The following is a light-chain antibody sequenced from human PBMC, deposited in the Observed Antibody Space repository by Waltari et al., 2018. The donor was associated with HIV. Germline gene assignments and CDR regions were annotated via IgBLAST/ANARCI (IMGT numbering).Light chain of an antibody. J-gene: IGLJ2*01. CDR2: SND. Sequence: QSVLTQPPSASGTPGQGVTISCSGSTSNIGQNTVNWYQQFPGTAPKLLIYSNDPSRERVPDRFSGSKSGTSASLAISGLQSEDDTDYYCAAWDDSLNGVVFGGGTTLTVL. CDR1: TSNIGQNT. CDR3: AAWDDSLNGVV. V-gene: IGLV1-44*01.